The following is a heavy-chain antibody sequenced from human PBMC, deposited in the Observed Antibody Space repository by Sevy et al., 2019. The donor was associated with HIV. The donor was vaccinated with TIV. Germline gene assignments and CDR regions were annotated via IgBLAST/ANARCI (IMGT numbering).Heavy chain of an antibody. V-gene: IGHV3-30-3*01. CDR1: GFTFSSYA. D-gene: IGHD3-10*01. CDR3: VRETTMLPRGAFDF. CDR2: ISFDGTDK. Sequence: GGSLRLSCAASGFTFSSYAMNWVRQAPGKGLEWVSFISFDGTDKYYADSVKGRFTITRDNSKNTLFLQMNSLRAEDTAFYYCVRETTMLPRGAFDFWGQGTMVTVSS. J-gene: IGHJ3*01.